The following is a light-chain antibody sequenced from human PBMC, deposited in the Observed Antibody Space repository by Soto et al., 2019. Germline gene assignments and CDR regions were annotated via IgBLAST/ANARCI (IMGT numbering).Light chain of an antibody. CDR2: DVS. Sequence: QSVLTQPASVSGSPGQSITISCTGTSSDVGGYNYVSWYQQHPGKAPKLMIYDVSNRPSGVFNRFSGSKSGNTASLTISGLQAEDEADYYCSSYTSSSTLLYVFGTGTKVTV. CDR3: SSYTSSSTLLYV. J-gene: IGLJ1*01. V-gene: IGLV2-14*01. CDR1: SSDVGGYNY.